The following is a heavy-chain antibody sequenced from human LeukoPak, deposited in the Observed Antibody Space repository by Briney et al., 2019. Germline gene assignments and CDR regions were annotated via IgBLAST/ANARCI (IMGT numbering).Heavy chain of an antibody. V-gene: IGHV3-53*01. CDR2: IYSGGST. D-gene: IGHD4-17*01. Sequence: GGSLRLSCAASGFTISSNYMSWVRQAPGKGLEWVSIIYSGGSTYYADSVKGRFTISRDNSKNTLYLQMNSLRAEDTAVYYCAKSYYGDYDYWGQGTLVTVSS. CDR3: AKSYYGDYDY. J-gene: IGHJ4*02. CDR1: GFTISSNY.